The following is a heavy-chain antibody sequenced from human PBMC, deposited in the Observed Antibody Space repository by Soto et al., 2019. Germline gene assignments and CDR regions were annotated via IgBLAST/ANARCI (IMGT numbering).Heavy chain of an antibody. Sequence: ASVKVSCKASGGTFSSYAISWVRQAPGQGLEWMGGIIPIFGTANYAQKFQGRVTITADESTSTAYMELSSLRSEDTAVYYCARSIVVATAAYSMDVWRHGATVTGSS. CDR3: ARSIVVATAAYSMDV. CDR1: GGTFSSYA. CDR2: IIPIFGTA. J-gene: IGHJ6*01. D-gene: IGHD2-21*02. V-gene: IGHV1-69*13.